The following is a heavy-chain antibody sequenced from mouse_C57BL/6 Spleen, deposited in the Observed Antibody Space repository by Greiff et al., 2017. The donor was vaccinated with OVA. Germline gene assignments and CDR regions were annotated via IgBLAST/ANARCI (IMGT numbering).Heavy chain of an antibody. D-gene: IGHD1-1*01. CDR2: IDPSDSYT. CDR1: GYTFTSYW. Sequence: VQLQQPGAELVRPGTSVKLSCKASGYTFTSYWMHWVKQRPGQGLEWIGVIDPSDSYTNYNQKFKGKATLTVDTSSSTAYMQLSSLTSEDSAVYYCARYYGSSYGGWFAYWGQGTLVTVSA. V-gene: IGHV1-59*01. J-gene: IGHJ3*01. CDR3: ARYYGSSYGGWFAY.